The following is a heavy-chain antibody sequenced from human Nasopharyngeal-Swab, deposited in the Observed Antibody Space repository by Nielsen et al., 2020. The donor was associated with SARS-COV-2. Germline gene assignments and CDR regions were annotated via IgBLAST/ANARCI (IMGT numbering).Heavy chain of an antibody. D-gene: IGHD2-21*02. CDR1: GFTFSSYA. J-gene: IGHJ4*02. Sequence: GGSLRLSCAASGFTFSSYAMHWVRQAPGKGLEWVAVISYDGSNKYYADSVKGRFTISRDNSKNMLYLQMNSLRAEDTAVYYCALAQGAYCGGDCYPGDYWGQGTLVTVSS. CDR3: ALAQGAYCGGDCYPGDY. CDR2: ISYDGSNK. V-gene: IGHV3-30-3*01.